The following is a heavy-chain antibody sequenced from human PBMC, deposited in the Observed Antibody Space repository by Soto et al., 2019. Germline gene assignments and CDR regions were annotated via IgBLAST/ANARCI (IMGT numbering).Heavy chain of an antibody. J-gene: IGHJ4*01. Sequence: GASGKVSCKACGFRCTKSPVQWVLPARGQSLEWLGWIIVGSGQTKSAQKIQERLTITRDISTSTVYMELSSLNSVDTAVYYCAAELYERGDXCHFDYWG. D-gene: IGHD2-21*02. CDR2: IIVGSGQT. CDR1: GFRCTKSP. V-gene: IGHV1-58*01. CDR3: AAELYERGDXCHFDY.